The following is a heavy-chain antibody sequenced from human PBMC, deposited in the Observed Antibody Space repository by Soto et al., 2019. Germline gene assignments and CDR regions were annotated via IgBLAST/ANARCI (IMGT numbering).Heavy chain of an antibody. V-gene: IGHV3-48*02. CDR3: ARDTQDDFWSGYYRDY. D-gene: IGHD3-3*01. J-gene: IGHJ4*02. CDR1: GFTFISYS. Sequence: GGSLRLSCAASGFTFISYSMNWVRQAPGKGLEWVSYISSSSTIYYADSVKGRFTISRDNAKNSLYLQMNSLRDEDTAVYYCARDTQDDFWSGYYRDYCGQGTLVTVCS. CDR2: ISSSSTI.